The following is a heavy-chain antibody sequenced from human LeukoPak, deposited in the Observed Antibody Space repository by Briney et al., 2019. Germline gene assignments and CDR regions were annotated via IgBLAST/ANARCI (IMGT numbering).Heavy chain of an antibody. CDR2: ISSSGSTI. CDR1: GFTFSDYY. J-gene: IGHJ6*02. D-gene: IGHD6-19*01. CDR3: ARDLDSSGWYGYYYYYYGMDV. Sequence: GGSLRLSCAASGFTFSDYYMTWIRQAPGKGLEWVSYISSSGSTIYYADSVKGRFTISRDNAKNSLYLQMNSLRAEDTAVYYCARDLDSSGWYGYYYYYYGMDVWGQGTTVTVSS. V-gene: IGHV3-11*01.